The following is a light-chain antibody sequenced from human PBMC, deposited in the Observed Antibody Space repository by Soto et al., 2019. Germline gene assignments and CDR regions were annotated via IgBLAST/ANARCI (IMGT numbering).Light chain of an antibody. CDR2: GAS. Sequence: DIQMTQSPSSLSASVGDRVTITCRASQGINNYLAWYQQKPGKAPNLLIYGASTLQSGVPARFSGSKSGTEFTLSISSLQPEDVATYYCQKYSTAPFTFGPGTKVDIK. J-gene: IGKJ3*01. CDR3: QKYSTAPFT. V-gene: IGKV1-27*01. CDR1: QGINNY.